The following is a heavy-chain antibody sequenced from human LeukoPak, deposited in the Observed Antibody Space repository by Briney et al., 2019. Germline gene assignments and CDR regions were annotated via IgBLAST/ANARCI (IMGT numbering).Heavy chain of an antibody. CDR1: GFSFSSFA. J-gene: IGHJ4*02. V-gene: IGHV3-23*01. CDR2: IRSNGATA. D-gene: IGHD1-1*01. CDR3: ARGQEFDDGVFYA. Sequence: PGGSPRLSCAASGFSFSSFAMTWVRQAPGKGLEWVSTIRSNGATAYNADSVKGRFTISRDNSKNTVYLQMNSLRVEDTAIYYCARGQEFDDGVFYAWGQGTLVTVSS.